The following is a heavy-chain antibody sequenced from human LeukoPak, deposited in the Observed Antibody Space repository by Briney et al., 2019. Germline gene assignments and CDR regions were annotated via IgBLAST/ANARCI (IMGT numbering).Heavy chain of an antibody. CDR2: ISSSGSTI. D-gene: IGHD3-10*02. CDR1: RDTFRRYG. J-gene: IGHJ6*04. CDR3: SELGITMIGGV. V-gene: IGHV3-48*03. Sequence: GGTLRLSSADPRDTFRRYGMSWVREAPGKGLERGSYISSSGSTIYYADSVRGRFTFPGKNPKNSLYLEMNTLRAGDTRCFYFSELGITMIGGVWGKGTTVTISS.